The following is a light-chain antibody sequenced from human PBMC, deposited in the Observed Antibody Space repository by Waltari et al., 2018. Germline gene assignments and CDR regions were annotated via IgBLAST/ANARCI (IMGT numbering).Light chain of an antibody. J-gene: IGKJ1*01. CDR2: WAS. CDR1: QSVLYSSNNKNY. CDR3: QQYYATPPWT. Sequence: IVMTQSPDSLAVSLGERATINCKSSQSVLYSSNNKNYLAWYQQKAGQPPTLLMYWASNRASGVPGRFSGSGSGTDFTLTHSSLQAEDVAVYYCQQYYATPPWTFGQGTKVEIK. V-gene: IGKV4-1*01.